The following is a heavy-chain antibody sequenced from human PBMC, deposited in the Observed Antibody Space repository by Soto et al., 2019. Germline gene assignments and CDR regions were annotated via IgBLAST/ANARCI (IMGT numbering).Heavy chain of an antibody. CDR1: GYSFTSYW. Sequence: PGESLKISCKGSGYSFTSYWIGWVRQMPGKGLEWMGIIYPGDSDTRYSPSFQGQVTISADKSISTAYLQWSSLKASDTAMYYCARHPPDIVVVPAAPLRDDAFDIWGQGTMVTVSS. J-gene: IGHJ3*02. D-gene: IGHD2-2*01. V-gene: IGHV5-51*01. CDR2: IYPGDSDT. CDR3: ARHPPDIVVVPAAPLRDDAFDI.